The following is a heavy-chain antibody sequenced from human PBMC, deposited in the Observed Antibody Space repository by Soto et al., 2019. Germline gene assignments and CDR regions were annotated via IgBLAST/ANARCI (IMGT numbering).Heavy chain of an antibody. V-gene: IGHV4-31*03. CDR1: GGSISSGGYY. D-gene: IGHD3-10*01. J-gene: IGHJ6*02. CDR2: IYYSGST. CDR3: ATMVRGVIRPYYGMDV. Sequence: SETLSLTCTVSGGSISSGGYYWSWIRQHPGKGLEWIGYIYYSGSTYYNPSLKSRVTISVDTSKNQFSLKLSSVTAADTAVYYCATMVRGVIRPYYGMDVWGQGTTVTVSS.